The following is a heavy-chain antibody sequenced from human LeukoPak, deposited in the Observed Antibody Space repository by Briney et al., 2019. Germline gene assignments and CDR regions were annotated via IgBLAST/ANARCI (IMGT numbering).Heavy chain of an antibody. J-gene: IGHJ4*02. CDR3: ARELRSVETPRYNYFDY. D-gene: IGHD4-23*01. CDR2: INPSFGST. Sequence: ASVKVSCKASGYTFTDYYIHWVRQAPGQGLEWVAIINPSFGSTTYAQSFQRRVAMTRDTSTSTVYMELSSLRSEDTAVYYCARELRSVETPRYNYFDYWGQGTLVTVSS. CDR1: GYTFTDYY. V-gene: IGHV1-46*01.